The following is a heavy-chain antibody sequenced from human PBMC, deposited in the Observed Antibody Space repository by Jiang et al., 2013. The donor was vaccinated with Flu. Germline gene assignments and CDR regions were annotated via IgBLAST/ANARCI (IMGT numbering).Heavy chain of an antibody. CDR1: GGSFSGYY. V-gene: IGHV4-34*01. CDR2: INHSGST. Sequence: LLKPSETLSLTCAVYGGSFSGYYWSWIRQPPGKGLEWIGEINHSGSTNYNPSLKSRVTISVDTSKNQFSLKLSSVTAADTAVYYCARSYGSGSYYPDPGMDVWGQGTTVTVSS. D-gene: IGHD3-10*01. J-gene: IGHJ6*02. CDR3: ARSYGSGSYYPDPGMDV.